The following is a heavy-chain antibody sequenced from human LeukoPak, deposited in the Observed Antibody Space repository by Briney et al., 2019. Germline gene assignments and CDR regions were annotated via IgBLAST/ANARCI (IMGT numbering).Heavy chain of an antibody. D-gene: IGHD3-10*01. CDR2: ISGSGGST. J-gene: IGHJ4*02. Sequence: GGSLRLSCAASGSTFSSYAMSWVRQAPGKGLEWVSAISGSGGSTYYADSVKGRFTISRDNSKNTLYLQMNSLRAEDTAVYYCAKDFAVYYGSGSFDYWGQGTLVTVSS. CDR3: AKDFAVYYGSGSFDY. V-gene: IGHV3-23*01. CDR1: GSTFSSYA.